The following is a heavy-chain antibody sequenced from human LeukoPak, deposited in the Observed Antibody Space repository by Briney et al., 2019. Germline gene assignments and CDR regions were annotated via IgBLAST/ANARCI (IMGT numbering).Heavy chain of an antibody. J-gene: IGHJ6*03. CDR3: AKGGYCSSTSCYHYYYMDV. D-gene: IGHD2-2*01. CDR1: GFTFSNYG. Sequence: GGSLRLSCAASGFTFSNYGMNWVRQAPGKGLEWVANIKQDGSEKYYVDSVKGRFTISRDNAKNSLYLQMNSLRAEDTAVYYCAKGGYCSSTSCYHYYYMDVWGKGTTVTVSS. CDR2: IKQDGSEK. V-gene: IGHV3-7*01.